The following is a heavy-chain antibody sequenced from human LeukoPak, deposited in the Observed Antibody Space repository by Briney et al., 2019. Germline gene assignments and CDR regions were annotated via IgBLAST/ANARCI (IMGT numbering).Heavy chain of an antibody. CDR1: GFTFSSYA. D-gene: IGHD3-22*01. CDR2: ISGIGGST. J-gene: IGHJ4*02. Sequence: GGSLRLSCTTSGFTFSSYAMSWVRQAPGKGLEWVSAISGIGGSTYYADSVKGRFTISRDNSKNTLYLQMNSLRAEDTAVYYCAKDAPYYYDSSGYPWYWGQGTLVTVSS. CDR3: AKDAPYYYDSSGYPWY. V-gene: IGHV3-23*01.